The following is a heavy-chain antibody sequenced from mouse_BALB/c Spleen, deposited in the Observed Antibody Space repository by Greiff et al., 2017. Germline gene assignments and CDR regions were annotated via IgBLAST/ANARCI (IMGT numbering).Heavy chain of an antibody. D-gene: IGHD2-3*01. Sequence: EVHLVESGGGLVKLGGSLKLSCAASGFTFSSYYMSWVRQTPEKRLELVAAINSNGGSTYYPDTVKGRFTISRDNAKNTLYLQMSSLKSEDTALYYCARHDGYLWYFDVWGAGTTVTVSS. CDR2: INSNGGST. CDR3: ARHDGYLWYFDV. J-gene: IGHJ1*01. CDR1: GFTFSSYY. V-gene: IGHV5-6-2*01.